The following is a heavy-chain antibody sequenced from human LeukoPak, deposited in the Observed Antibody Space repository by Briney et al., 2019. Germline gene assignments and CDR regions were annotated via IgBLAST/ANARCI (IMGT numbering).Heavy chain of an antibody. CDR1: GYTFTGYY. D-gene: IGHD2-2*03. Sequence: ASVKVSCKASGYTFTGYYMHWVRQAPGQGFEWMGWINPNNGGTNYAQNFQGRVAMTRDTSISSAYMELSRLRSDDTAVYYCARSMDIVVVPAADSSGFDYWGQGTLVTVSS. V-gene: IGHV1-2*02. CDR2: INPNNGGT. J-gene: IGHJ4*02. CDR3: ARSMDIVVVPAADSSGFDY.